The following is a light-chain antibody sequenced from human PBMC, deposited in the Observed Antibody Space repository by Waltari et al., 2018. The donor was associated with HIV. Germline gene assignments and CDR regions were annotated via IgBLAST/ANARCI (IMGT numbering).Light chain of an antibody. Sequence: QSALTQPAYVSGSPGQSIPIAVTTVLLPFVTYQHFTWSQQHPGKAPRLIIYEVSKRPSGVSNRYSASKSGKTASLTVSGLRAEDEADYYCSSYAGSSTFVIFGGGTKLTVL. J-gene: IGLJ2*01. V-gene: IGLV2-23*02. CDR3: SSYAGSSTFVI. CDR2: EVS. CDR1: LLPFVTYQH.